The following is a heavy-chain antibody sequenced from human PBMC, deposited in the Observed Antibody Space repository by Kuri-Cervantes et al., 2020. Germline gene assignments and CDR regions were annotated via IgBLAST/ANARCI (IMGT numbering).Heavy chain of an antibody. V-gene: IGHV3-48*01. CDR3: ARPYSSGWLHFDY. Sequence: GESLKISCAASGFTFSSYSMNWVRQAPGKGLEWVSYISSSSSTIYYADSVKGRFTISRDNSKNTLYLQMSSLRPEDTAVYYCARPYSSGWLHFDYWGQGTLVTVSS. D-gene: IGHD6-19*01. J-gene: IGHJ4*02. CDR1: GFTFSSYS. CDR2: ISSSSSTI.